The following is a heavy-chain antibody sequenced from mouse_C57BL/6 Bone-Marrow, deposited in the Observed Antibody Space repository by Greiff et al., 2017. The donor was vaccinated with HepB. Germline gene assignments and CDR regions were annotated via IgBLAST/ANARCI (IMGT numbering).Heavy chain of an antibody. J-gene: IGHJ2*01. CDR3: ARGSGSSFYFDY. CDR2: IYPGSGST. D-gene: IGHD1-1*01. V-gene: IGHV1-55*01. Sequence: QVQLQQSGAELVKPGASVKMSCKASGYTFTSYWITWVKQRPGQGLEWIGDIYPGSGSTNYNEKFKSKATLTVDTSSSTAYMQLSSLTSEDSAVYYCARGSGSSFYFDYWGQGTTLTVSS. CDR1: GYTFTSYW.